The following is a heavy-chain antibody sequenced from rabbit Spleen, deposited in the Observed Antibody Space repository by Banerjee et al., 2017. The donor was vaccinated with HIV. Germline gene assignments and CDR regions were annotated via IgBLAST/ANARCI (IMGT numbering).Heavy chain of an antibody. CDR2: IDTGSSDFT. J-gene: IGHJ6*01. V-gene: IGHV1S40*01. CDR3: ARDPGSSFSSYGMDL. CDR1: GVSVSSNYY. Sequence: QSLEESGGDLVKPGASLTLTCTASGVSVSSNYYMCWVRQAPGKGLEWIACIDTGSSDFTYFASWAKGRFTCSKTSSTTVTLQMTSLTAADTATYFCARDPGSSFSSYGMDLWGPGTLVTVS. D-gene: IGHD8-1*01.